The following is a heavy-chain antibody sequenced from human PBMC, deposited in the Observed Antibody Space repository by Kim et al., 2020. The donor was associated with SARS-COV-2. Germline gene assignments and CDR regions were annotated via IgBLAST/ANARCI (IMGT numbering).Heavy chain of an antibody. J-gene: IGHJ6*02. CDR1: GYTFTSYG. Sequence: ASVKVSCKASGYTFTSYGISWVRQAPGQGLEWMGWISAYNGNTNYAQKLQGRVTMTTDTSTSTAYMELRSLRSDDTAVYYCARDMEDDFWSVLRGKNYYYYGMDVWGQGTTVTVSS. D-gene: IGHD3-3*01. V-gene: IGHV1-18*01. CDR2: ISAYNGNT. CDR3: ARDMEDDFWSVLRGKNYYYYGMDV.